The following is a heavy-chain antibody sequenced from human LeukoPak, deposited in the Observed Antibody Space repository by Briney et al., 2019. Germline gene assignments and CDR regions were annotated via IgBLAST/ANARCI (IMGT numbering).Heavy chain of an antibody. CDR1: GFTFSSYS. CDR3: ARNPGYYYDSSGYTLF. Sequence: GGSLRLSCAASGFTFSSYSMNWVRQAPGKGLEWVSYISSSSSTIYYADSVKGRFTISRDNAKNSLYLQMNSLRAEDTAVYYCARNPGYYYDSSGYTLFWGQGTLVTVSS. CDR2: ISSSSSTI. V-gene: IGHV3-48*04. D-gene: IGHD3-22*01. J-gene: IGHJ4*02.